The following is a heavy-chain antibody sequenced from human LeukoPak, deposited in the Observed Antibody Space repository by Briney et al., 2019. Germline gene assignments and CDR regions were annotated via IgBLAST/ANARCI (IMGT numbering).Heavy chain of an antibody. V-gene: IGHV1-69*05. J-gene: IGHJ6*03. CDR3: ARDQGSSSYYYYMDV. CDR2: IIPIFGTA. Sequence: SVKVSCKASGGTFSSYAISWVRQAPGQGLEWMGGIIPIFGTANYAQKLQGRVTMTTDTSTSTAYMELRSLRSDDTAVYYCARDQGSSSYYYYMDVWGKGTTVTVSS. D-gene: IGHD6-6*01. CDR1: GGTFSSYA.